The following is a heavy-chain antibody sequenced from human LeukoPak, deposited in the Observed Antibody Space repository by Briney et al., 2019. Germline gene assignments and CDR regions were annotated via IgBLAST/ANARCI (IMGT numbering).Heavy chain of an antibody. CDR3: ARGDGVYVY. V-gene: IGHV3-53*01. J-gene: IGHJ4*02. CDR2: TYFGGTT. CDR1: GFTVSSNY. D-gene: IGHD5/OR15-5a*01. Sequence: GGSLRLSCAASGFTVSSNYMTWVRQAPGQGLEWVSVTYFGGTTYYADSVKGRFTISRDNSKNTVYLQMNSLRVEDTAVYYCARGDGVYVYWGQGTLVTVSS.